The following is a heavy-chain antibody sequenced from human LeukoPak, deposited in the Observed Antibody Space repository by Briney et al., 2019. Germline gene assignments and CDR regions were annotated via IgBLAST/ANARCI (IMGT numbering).Heavy chain of an antibody. CDR1: GFTFSSYA. J-gene: IGHJ4*02. V-gene: IGHV3-23*01. CDR2: ISGSGDNT. D-gene: IGHD3-22*01. CDR3: AKGSYYDSSGSFYFDY. Sequence: GGSLRLSCAASGFTFSSYAMSWVRHAPGKGLEWVSGISGSGDNTYYADSVKGRFTISRDNSKSTLYVQVNSLGTEDTAAYYCAKGSYYDSSGSFYFDYWGQGTLVTVSS.